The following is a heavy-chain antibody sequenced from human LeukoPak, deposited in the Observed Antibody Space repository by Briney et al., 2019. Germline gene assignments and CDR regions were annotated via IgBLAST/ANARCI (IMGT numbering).Heavy chain of an antibody. CDR2: INPNSGGT. D-gene: IGHD5-12*01. J-gene: IGHJ4*02. Sequence: ASLKVSCKASRDTFTGYYMYWVRQAPGQGLEWMGWINPNSGGTNYAQKFQGRVTMTTDTSISTAYIELRGLRSENTGVYYCARDPYNSGRADYWGQGTLVTVSS. V-gene: IGHV1-2*02. CDR3: ARDPYNSGRADY. CDR1: RDTFTGYY.